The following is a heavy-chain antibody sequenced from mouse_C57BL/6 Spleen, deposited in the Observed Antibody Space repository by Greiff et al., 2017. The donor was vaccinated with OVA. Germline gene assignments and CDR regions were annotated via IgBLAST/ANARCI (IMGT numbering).Heavy chain of an antibody. CDR1: GYTFTDYE. J-gene: IGHJ3*01. CDR3: TRERLYYYGSSYVGFAY. V-gene: IGHV1-15*01. Sequence: VKLQQSGAELVRPGASVTLSCKASGYTFTDYEMHWVKQTPVHGLEWIGAIDPETGGTAYNQKFKGKAILTADKSSSTAYMELRSLTSEDSAVYYCTRERLYYYGSSYVGFAYWGQGTLVTVSA. CDR2: IDPETGGT. D-gene: IGHD1-1*01.